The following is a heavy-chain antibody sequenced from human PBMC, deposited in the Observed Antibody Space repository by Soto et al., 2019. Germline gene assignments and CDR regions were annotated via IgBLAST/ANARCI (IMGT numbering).Heavy chain of an antibody. CDR1: GFTFSNAW. J-gene: IGHJ6*02. CDR3: TATPMVRGFRPPQSSYGMDV. CDR2: IKSKTDGGTT. Sequence: GGSLRLSCAASGFTFSNAWMNWVRQAPGKGLEWVGRIKSKTDGGTTDYAAPVKGRFTISRDDSKNTLYLQMNSLKTEDTAVYYCTATPMVRGFRPPQSSYGMDVWGQGTTVTVSS. D-gene: IGHD3-10*01. V-gene: IGHV3-15*07.